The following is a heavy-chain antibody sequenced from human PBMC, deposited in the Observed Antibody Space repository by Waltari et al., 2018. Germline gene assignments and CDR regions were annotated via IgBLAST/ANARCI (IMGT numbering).Heavy chain of an antibody. CDR3: ARESLNPKLRFLEWLFPVDAFDI. CDR1: GGSFSGYY. D-gene: IGHD3-3*01. CDR2: INHRGST. V-gene: IGHV4-34*01. J-gene: IGHJ3*02. Sequence: QVQLQQWGAGLLKPSETLSLTCAVYGGSFSGYYWSWIRQPPGKGLEWVGEINHRGSTNYNPSLKSRVTISVDTSKNQFSLKLSSVTAADTAVYYCARESLNPKLRFLEWLFPVDAFDIWGQGTMVTVSS.